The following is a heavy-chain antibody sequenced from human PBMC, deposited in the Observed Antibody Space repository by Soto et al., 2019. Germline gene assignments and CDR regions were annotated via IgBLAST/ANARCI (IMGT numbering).Heavy chain of an antibody. Sequence: GGSLRLSCATSGFTFSSDWMHWVRQAPGKGLVWVSRINKDGSYKNYADFVEGRFTISRDDAKIELYLQMDRLRAEDTAVYYGARGRLEPLDYLVQGALVTVSS. CDR1: GFTFSSDW. CDR3: ARGRLEPLDY. J-gene: IGHJ4*02. D-gene: IGHD1-1*01. V-gene: IGHV3-74*01. CDR2: INKDGSYK.